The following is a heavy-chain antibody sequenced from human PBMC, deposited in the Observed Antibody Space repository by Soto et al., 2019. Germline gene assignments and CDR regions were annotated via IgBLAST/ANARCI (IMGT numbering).Heavy chain of an antibody. Sequence: EVQLLESGGGLVQPGGSLRLSCAASGFTFSSYAMSWVRQAPGKGLEWVSAISGSGGSTYYADSVKGRFTISRDNSKNKLYLPMNSLRAQDRAVYYYAKDPLERVRPNWYFALWGRGTLVTVSS. CDR2: ISGSGGST. D-gene: IGHD3-3*01. CDR1: GFTFSSYA. V-gene: IGHV3-23*01. J-gene: IGHJ2*01. CDR3: AKDPLERVRPNWYFAL.